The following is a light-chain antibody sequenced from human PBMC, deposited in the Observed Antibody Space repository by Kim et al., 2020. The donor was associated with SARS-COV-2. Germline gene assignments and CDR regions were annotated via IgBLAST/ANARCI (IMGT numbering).Light chain of an antibody. J-gene: IGLJ3*02. CDR1: SLRNYY. CDR3: RPRDNSRDPWM. CDR2: NKN. V-gene: IGLV3-19*01. Sequence: SSELTQDPAVSVAFGQTITITCRGDSLRNYYASWYQQKPGQTPILVIYNKNDRPSGIPDRFSGSSSANTASLTITWAQAADDADYYCRPRDNSRDPWMFG.